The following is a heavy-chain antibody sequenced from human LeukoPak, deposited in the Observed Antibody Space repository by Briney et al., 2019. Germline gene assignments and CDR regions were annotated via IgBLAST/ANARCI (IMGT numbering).Heavy chain of an antibody. Sequence: SVKVSCKASGGTFSSYAISWVRQAPGQGLEWMGRIIPIFGTANYAQKFQGRVTITADKSTSTAYMELSSLRSEDTAVYYCARGGYGDFQNPDYWGQGTLVTVSS. V-gene: IGHV1-69*06. D-gene: IGHD4-17*01. J-gene: IGHJ4*02. CDR1: GGTFSSYA. CDR3: ARGGYGDFQNPDY. CDR2: IIPIFGTA.